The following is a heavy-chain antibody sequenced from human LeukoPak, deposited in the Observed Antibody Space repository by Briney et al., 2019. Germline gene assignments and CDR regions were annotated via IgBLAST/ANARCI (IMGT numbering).Heavy chain of an antibody. J-gene: IGHJ4*02. CDR3: SREDY. CDR1: GYTFTGYY. Sequence: GSVTDSCKASGYTFTGYYLHWVRQAPGQGLEWVGWINPNSGGTNYAQKFQGRVTMTRDTSISTVYMELSRLRSDDTAVYYCSREDYWGQGTGVTVSS. V-gene: IGHV1-2*02. CDR2: INPNSGGT.